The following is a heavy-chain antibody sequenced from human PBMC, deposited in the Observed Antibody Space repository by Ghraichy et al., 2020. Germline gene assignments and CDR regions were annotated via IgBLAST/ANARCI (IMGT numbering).Heavy chain of an antibody. Sequence: GGSLRLSCAASGFTFSTYAMHWVRQAPGKGLEWVAVISFDATNKFYADSVQGRFTVSRDNSKNTLYLQMNSLRAEDTAVYYCAKEPDYGYVWGTYRYRNYFDYWGQGALVTVSS. V-gene: IGHV3-30-3*01. CDR1: GFTFSTYA. D-gene: IGHD3-16*02. CDR3: AKEPDYGYVWGTYRYRNYFDY. CDR2: ISFDATNK. J-gene: IGHJ4*02.